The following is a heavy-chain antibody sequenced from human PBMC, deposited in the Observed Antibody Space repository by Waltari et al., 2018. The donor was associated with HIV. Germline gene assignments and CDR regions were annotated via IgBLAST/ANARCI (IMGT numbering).Heavy chain of an antibody. V-gene: IGHV1-18*01. Sequence: QVQLVQSGAEVKKPGASVKVSCKASGYTFTNYGVNWVRQAPGQGLEWMGVISTYNGNTNYAQKRQGRVTMTTDTSTRTAYMHLRSLRFDDTAVYYCARDRDYSGSEYVKDAFDIWGQGTVVTVSS. CDR3: ARDRDYSGSEYVKDAFDI. J-gene: IGHJ3*02. CDR2: ISTYNGNT. D-gene: IGHD1-26*01. CDR1: GYTFTNYG.